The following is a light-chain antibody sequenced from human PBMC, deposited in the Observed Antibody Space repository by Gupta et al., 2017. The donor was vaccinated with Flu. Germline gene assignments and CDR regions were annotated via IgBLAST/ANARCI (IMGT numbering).Light chain of an antibody. CDR2: AAS. CDR1: QSISSY. V-gene: IGKV1-39*01. J-gene: IGKJ1*01. CDR3: QPSYSTPRT. Sequence: VGDRVTITCRASQSISSYLNWYQQKPGKAPKLLIYAASSLQSGVPSRFSGSGSGTDFTLTISSLQPEDFATYYCQPSYSTPRTFGQGTKVEIK.